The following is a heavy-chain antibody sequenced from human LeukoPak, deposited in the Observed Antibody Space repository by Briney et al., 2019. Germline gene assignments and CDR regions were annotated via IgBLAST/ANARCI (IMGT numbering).Heavy chain of an antibody. Sequence: GASVKVSCKASGYTFTSYYMHWVRQAPGQGLEWMGIINPSGGSTSYAQKFQGRVTMTRDTSTSTVYMELSSLRSEGTAVYYCARDVATIFGVVIIPSYYYGMDVWGQGTTVTVSS. CDR1: GYTFTSYY. CDR2: INPSGGST. D-gene: IGHD3-3*01. J-gene: IGHJ6*02. CDR3: ARDVATIFGVVIIPSYYYGMDV. V-gene: IGHV1-46*01.